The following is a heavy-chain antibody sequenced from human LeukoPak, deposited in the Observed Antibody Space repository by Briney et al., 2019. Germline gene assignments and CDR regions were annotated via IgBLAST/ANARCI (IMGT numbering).Heavy chain of an antibody. V-gene: IGHV3-23*01. Sequence: GGSLRPSCEASGLSFTNYAMMWVRQAPGKGLQWISTLTGYGGAYYADSGEGRFIISRDISKNTMFLQMYSLRAEDTAVYYCAKGAAVGKVDWFDPWGQGTLVTVSS. CDR2: LTGYGGA. D-gene: IGHD6-13*01. CDR1: GLSFTNYA. CDR3: AKGAAVGKVDWFDP. J-gene: IGHJ5*02.